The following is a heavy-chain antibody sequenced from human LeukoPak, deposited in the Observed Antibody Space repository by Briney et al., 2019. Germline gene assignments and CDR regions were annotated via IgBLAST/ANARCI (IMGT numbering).Heavy chain of an antibody. CDR1: GFTFNRCW. D-gene: IGHD2-21*02. Sequence: GGSLRLSCVVSGFTFNRCWTNWVRQAPGKGLEWVAHINPDGRDTYYVDSVKGRFTISRDNAQNSMYLQMNSLRVEDTAVYYCTSWGDTTAEYFQRWGQGTLVTVS. V-gene: IGHV3-7*01. J-gene: IGHJ1*01. CDR2: INPDGRDT. CDR3: TSWGDTTAEYFQR.